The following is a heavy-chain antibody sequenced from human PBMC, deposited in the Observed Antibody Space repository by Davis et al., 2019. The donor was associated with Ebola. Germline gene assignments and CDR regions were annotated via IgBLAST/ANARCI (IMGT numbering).Heavy chain of an antibody. CDR2: INHSGST. V-gene: IGHV4-34*01. CDR3: ARVMGHSSGFYYFDY. Sequence: MPSETLSLTCAVYGGSFSGYYWSWIRQPPGKGLEWIGEINHSGSTNYNPPLKSRVTISVDTSKNQFSLKLSSVTAADTAVYYCARVMGHSSGFYYFDYWGQGTLVTVSS. D-gene: IGHD6-19*01. J-gene: IGHJ4*02. CDR1: GGSFSGYY.